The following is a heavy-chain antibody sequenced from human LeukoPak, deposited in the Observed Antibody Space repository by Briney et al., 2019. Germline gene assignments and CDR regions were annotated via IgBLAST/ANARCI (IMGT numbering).Heavy chain of an antibody. D-gene: IGHD5-12*01. CDR1: GFTFSNYW. V-gene: IGHV3-7*01. J-gene: IGHJ4*02. Sequence: GGSPRLSCAASGFTFSNYWMTWVRQAPGKGLEWVAHINQDGSEEHYMDSVKARFTISRDNAKNSLSLQMNSLRAEDTAVYYCVRDGGVSGYDLLDYWGQGTLVTLSS. CDR3: VRDGGVSGYDLLDY. CDR2: INQDGSEE.